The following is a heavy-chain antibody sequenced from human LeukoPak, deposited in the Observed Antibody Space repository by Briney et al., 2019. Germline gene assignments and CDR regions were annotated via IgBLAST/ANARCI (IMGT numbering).Heavy chain of an antibody. V-gene: IGHV3-30*04. Sequence: PGGSLRLSCAASGFTFSSYAMHWVRQAPGKGLEWVAVISYDGSNKYYADSVKGRFTISRDNSKNTLYLQMNSLRAEDTAVYYCARDLVKWSPIDLCDYWGQGTLVTVSS. CDR3: ARDLVKWSPIDLCDY. CDR2: ISYDGSNK. D-gene: IGHD2-15*01. CDR1: GFTFSSYA. J-gene: IGHJ4*02.